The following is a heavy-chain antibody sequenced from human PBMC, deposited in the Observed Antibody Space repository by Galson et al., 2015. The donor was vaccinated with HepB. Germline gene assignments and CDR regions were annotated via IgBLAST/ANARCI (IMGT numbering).Heavy chain of an antibody. Sequence: SLRLSCAASGFTVSSNYMSWVRQAPGKGPEWVSVIYSAGSADYVDSVKGRFTISRDNSKNTLYLQMNRLRAEDTAVYYCARDCGYSVGHAFDIWGQGTMVTVSS. D-gene: IGHD2-15*01. J-gene: IGHJ3*02. CDR2: IYSAGSA. V-gene: IGHV3-66*01. CDR1: GFTVSSNY. CDR3: ARDCGYSVGHAFDI.